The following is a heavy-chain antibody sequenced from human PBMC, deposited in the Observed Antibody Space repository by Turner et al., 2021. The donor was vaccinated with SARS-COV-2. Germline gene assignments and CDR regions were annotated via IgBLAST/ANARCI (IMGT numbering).Heavy chain of an antibody. Sequence: QLQLQESGPGLVKPSETLSLTCTVSGGSISSRSYYWSWIRQPPGKGLEWIGSTYYSGSTYYNPSLKSRVTISVDTSKNLFSLKLSSVTAADTAVYYCASPSVDFWSGSYYGMDVWGQGTTVTVSS. CDR1: GGSISSRSYY. CDR3: ASPSVDFWSGSYYGMDV. J-gene: IGHJ6*02. V-gene: IGHV4-39*01. CDR2: TYYSGST. D-gene: IGHD3-3*01.